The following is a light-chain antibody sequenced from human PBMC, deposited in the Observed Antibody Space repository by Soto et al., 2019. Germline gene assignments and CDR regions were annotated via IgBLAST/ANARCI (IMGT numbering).Light chain of an antibody. V-gene: IGKV2D-29*02. Sequence: DVVMTQTPLSLPVAPGQPASISCKSSQSLLHITGATFLFWYLQKPGRSAQLLIYEVSTRVSGVPERFSGSGLGTDFTLEISRVETDDVGIYYCMQSTQLPPTFGQGTRLGIE. CDR1: QSLLHITGATF. J-gene: IGKJ5*01. CDR2: EVS. CDR3: MQSTQLPPT.